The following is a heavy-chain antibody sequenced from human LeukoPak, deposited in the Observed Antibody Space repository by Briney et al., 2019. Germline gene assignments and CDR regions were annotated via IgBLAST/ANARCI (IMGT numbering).Heavy chain of an antibody. CDR1: GGSISSNDYY. CDR3: ARHSSSWSPNPDY. D-gene: IGHD6-13*01. J-gene: IGHJ4*02. Sequence: PSETLSLTCTVSGGSISSNDYYWGWIRQPPGKGLEWIGTIYYSGSTYYIPSLKSRLTISLDASKNQLSLRLTSVTAADTAVYYCARHSSSWSPNPDYWGQGTLVTVSS. CDR2: IYYSGST. V-gene: IGHV4-39*01.